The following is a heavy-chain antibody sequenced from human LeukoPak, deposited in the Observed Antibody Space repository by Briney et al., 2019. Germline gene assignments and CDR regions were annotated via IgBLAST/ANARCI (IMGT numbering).Heavy chain of an antibody. CDR3: ARDRGAYCGGDCYSGPDP. D-gene: IGHD2-21*02. CDR1: GYTFTSYG. J-gene: IGHJ5*02. CDR2: ISAYNGDT. Sequence: ASVKVSCKASGYTFTSYGISWVRQAPGQGLEWMGWISAYNGDTNYAQKLQGRVTMTTDTSTSTAYMELRSLRSDDTAVYYCARDRGAYCGGDCYSGPDPWGQGTLVTVSS. V-gene: IGHV1-18*01.